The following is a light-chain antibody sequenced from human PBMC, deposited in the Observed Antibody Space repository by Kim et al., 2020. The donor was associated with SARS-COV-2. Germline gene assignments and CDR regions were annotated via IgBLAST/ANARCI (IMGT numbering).Light chain of an antibody. Sequence: ENVLTQSPGTLSLSPGERATLSCRARQSVRDNYLAWCQFKPGQAPRLLMYEASNRASDIPDRFSGRGSGTDFTLIIDRLEPEDSAVYFCHQYGTSPTFGQGTKVDIK. CDR3: HQYGTSPT. CDR1: QSVRDNY. V-gene: IGKV3-20*01. J-gene: IGKJ1*01. CDR2: EAS.